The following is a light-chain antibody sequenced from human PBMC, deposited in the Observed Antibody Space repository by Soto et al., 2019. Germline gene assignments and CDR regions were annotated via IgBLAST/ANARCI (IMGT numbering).Light chain of an antibody. J-gene: IGKJ4*01. CDR2: GAS. CDR3: QQYDSSFT. Sequence: IVLTQSPATLSLSPGERATLSCTASQHVTTTYIAWYQQKFGQAPRLLIYGASTRATGTPDRVTGGGFGTDFTLSISRVEAEDFAVYYCQQYDSSFTFGGGTKVEMK. V-gene: IGKV3-20*01. CDR1: QHVTTTY.